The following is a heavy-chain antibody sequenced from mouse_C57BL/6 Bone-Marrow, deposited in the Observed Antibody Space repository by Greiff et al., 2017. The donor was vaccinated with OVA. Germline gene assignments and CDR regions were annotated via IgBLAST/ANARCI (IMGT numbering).Heavy chain of an antibody. D-gene: IGHD3-2*02. CDR2: IRSGGST. Sequence: VQLVESGPGLVQPSQSLSITCTASGFSLTSYGVHWVRQSPGKGLEWLGVIRSGGSTDYNAAFISRLSISKDNSKSQVFFKMNSLQADDTAIYYCARTQEYAMDYWGQGTSVTVSS. CDR1: GFSLTSYG. V-gene: IGHV2-2*01. J-gene: IGHJ4*01. CDR3: ARTQEYAMDY.